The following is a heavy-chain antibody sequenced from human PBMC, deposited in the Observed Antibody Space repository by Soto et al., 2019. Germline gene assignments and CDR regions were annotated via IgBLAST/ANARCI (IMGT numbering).Heavy chain of an antibody. Sequence: RGESLKISCKSSGYSFTSYWIGWVRQMPGKGLEWMGIIYPGDSDTRYNPSFQGQVTISADKSINTASLQWYNLKASDTAMYYCDRAGYNYGFEYWGQGTLVTVSS. CDR1: GYSFTSYW. CDR2: IYPGDSDT. CDR3: DRAGYNYGFEY. D-gene: IGHD5-18*01. V-gene: IGHV5-51*01. J-gene: IGHJ4*02.